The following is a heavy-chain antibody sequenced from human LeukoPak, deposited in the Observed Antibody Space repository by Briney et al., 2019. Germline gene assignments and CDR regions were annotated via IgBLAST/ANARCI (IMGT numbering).Heavy chain of an antibody. CDR2: ISGSGGST. CDR1: GFTFSSYA. V-gene: IGHV3-23*01. D-gene: IGHD6-13*01. J-gene: IGHJ4*02. CDR3: AKGQQQLVSRFDY. Sequence: EGSLRLSCAASGFTFSSYAMSWVRQAPGKGLEWVSAISGSGGSTYYADSVKGRFTISRDNSKNTLYLQMNSLRAEDTAVYYCAKGQQQLVSRFDYWGQGTLVTVSS.